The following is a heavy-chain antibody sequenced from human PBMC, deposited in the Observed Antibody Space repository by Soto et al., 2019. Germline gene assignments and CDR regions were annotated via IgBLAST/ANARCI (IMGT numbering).Heavy chain of an antibody. CDR2: ISRDGSNK. V-gene: IGHV3-30*03. J-gene: IGHJ4*02. CDR1: GLTVSGK. Sequence: LRLSCVASGLTVSGKKYMAWVRQTPGKGPEWVAVISRDGSNKYYGDSVKGRFTVSRDNSNNTLYLSMTSLRPDDTAVFYCARSRNGAVPDSINFWGQGTLVTVSS. CDR3: ARSRNGAVPDSINF. D-gene: IGHD2-8*01.